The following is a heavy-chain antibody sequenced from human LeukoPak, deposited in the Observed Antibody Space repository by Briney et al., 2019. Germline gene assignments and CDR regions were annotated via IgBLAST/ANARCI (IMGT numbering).Heavy chain of an antibody. J-gene: IGHJ4*02. V-gene: IGHV3-23*01. D-gene: IGHD3-10*01. Sequence: GGSLRLSCAASGVTFSSYAMRWVRQAPGKGLEWVSSITGSGDDTFYADSVKGRFTISRDNSKNTLYLQMNSLRAEDTAVYYCAKGESRPKYYFDYWGQGTLVTVSS. CDR3: AKGESRPKYYFDY. CDR2: ITGSGDDT. CDR1: GVTFSSYA.